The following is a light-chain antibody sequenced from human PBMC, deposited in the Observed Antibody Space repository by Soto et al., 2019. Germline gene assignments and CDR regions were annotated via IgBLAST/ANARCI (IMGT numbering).Light chain of an antibody. CDR1: QSLRSTS. J-gene: IGKJ1*01. V-gene: IGKV3-20*01. CDR2: DAS. Sequence: EIVLTQSPGTLSLSPGERAALSCRASQSLRSTSLAWYQQKPGQAPRLLIYDASNRAAGIPDRFSGSGSGTDFTLTISRLEPEDFAVYYCQQHGGSPWTLGQGTKVDI. CDR3: QQHGGSPWT.